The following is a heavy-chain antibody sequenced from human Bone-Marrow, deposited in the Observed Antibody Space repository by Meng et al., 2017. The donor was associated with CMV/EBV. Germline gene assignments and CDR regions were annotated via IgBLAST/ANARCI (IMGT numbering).Heavy chain of an antibody. CDR1: NAW. CDR3: TTFLSPGYCSSTSCYDFDY. Sequence: NAWMTWVRQAPGKGLEWVGRIKSKTDGGTTDYAAPVKGRFTISRDDSKNTLYLQMNSLKTEDTAVYYCTTFLSPGYCSSTSCYDFDYWGQGTLVTVSS. V-gene: IGHV3-15*07. CDR2: IKSKTDGGTT. J-gene: IGHJ4*02. D-gene: IGHD2-2*01.